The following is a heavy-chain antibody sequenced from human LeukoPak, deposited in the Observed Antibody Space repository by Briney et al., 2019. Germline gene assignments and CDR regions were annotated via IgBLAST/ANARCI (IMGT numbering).Heavy chain of an antibody. J-gene: IGHJ4*02. CDR1: GLTLSNYW. D-gene: IGHD1-26*01. V-gene: IGHV3-7*03. CDR2: IKQDGSEK. CDR3: AARSSGNPYF. Sequence: GGSLRLSCTASGLTLSNYWMIWVRQAPGKGLQWVAKIKQDGSEKYYVDSVKGRFTISRDNAENSLYLQMNSLRVEDTAVYYCAARSSGNPYFWGQGTLVTVSS.